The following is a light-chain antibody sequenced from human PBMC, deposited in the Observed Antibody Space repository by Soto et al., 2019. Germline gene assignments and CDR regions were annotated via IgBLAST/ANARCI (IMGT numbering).Light chain of an antibody. CDR3: QKCNIATFS. V-gene: IGKV1-27*01. CDR2: AAS. Sequence: DTQMTQSQSSPPAPVGDRVTITCRASQGIYNYLAWYQQKPGNVPKILIYAASSLVSGVPSRFSGSGSGTDFTLTISGLQPEDVATDDGQKCNIATFSVGPSTKVDIK. CDR1: QGIYNY. J-gene: IGKJ3*01.